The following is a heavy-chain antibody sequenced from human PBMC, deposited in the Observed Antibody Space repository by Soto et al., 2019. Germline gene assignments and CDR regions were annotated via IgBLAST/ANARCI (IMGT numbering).Heavy chain of an antibody. D-gene: IGHD3-10*01. CDR3: ARGWFGPDV. CDR2: IDNAGSDS. V-gene: IGHV3-74*01. J-gene: IGHJ6*04. Sequence: PGGSLRLSCAASGLTFSSYAMSWVRQAPGKGLVWVSGIDNAGSDSTYADSVKGRFTSSRDNAKNMLYLQMNSLRVEDTAVYYCARGWFGPDVWGKGATVTVSS. CDR1: GLTFSSYA.